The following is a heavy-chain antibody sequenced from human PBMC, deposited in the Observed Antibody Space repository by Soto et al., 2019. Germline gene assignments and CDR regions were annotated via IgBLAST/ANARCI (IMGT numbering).Heavy chain of an antibody. J-gene: IGHJ4*02. CDR1: GGSVRSGSYY. D-gene: IGHD3-22*01. CDR3: ARGPPYYYDSGGESGFDY. V-gene: IGHV4-61*01. Sequence: QVQLQESGPGLVKPSETLSLTCTVSGGSVRSGSYYWSWIRQPPGKGLEWIGYIYYSGSTNYNPSLKSRVTISVDTSKNQFSLKLSSVSAADTAVYFCARGPPYYYDSGGESGFDYWGQGTLVTVSS. CDR2: IYYSGST.